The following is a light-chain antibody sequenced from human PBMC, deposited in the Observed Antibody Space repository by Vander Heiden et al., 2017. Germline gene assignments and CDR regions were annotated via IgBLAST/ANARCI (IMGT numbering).Light chain of an antibody. J-gene: IGKJ1*01. Sequence: AIRMTQSPSSISASTGDRVTITCRASQGISSYLAWYQQKPGKGPDLLIYGASTLQSGVPSRFSGSGSGTEFTLTIDCLQSEDFASYYCQQYYNYPRTFGQGTQVEI. CDR2: GAS. CDR1: QGISSY. CDR3: QQYYNYPRT. V-gene: IGKV1-8*01.